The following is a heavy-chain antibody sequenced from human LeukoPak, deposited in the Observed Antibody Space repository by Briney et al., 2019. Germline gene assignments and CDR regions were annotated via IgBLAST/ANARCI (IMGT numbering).Heavy chain of an antibody. CDR2: ISYDGSNK. Sequence: GGSLRLSCAASGFTFSSYAMHWVRQAPGKGLEWVAVISYDGSNKYYADSVKGRFTISRDNSKNTLYLQMNSLRAEDTAVYYCASSGHSSSWYATSDYYGMDVWGQGTTVTVSS. CDR3: ASSGHSSSWYATSDYYGMDV. V-gene: IGHV3-30-3*01. CDR1: GFTFSSYA. J-gene: IGHJ6*02. D-gene: IGHD6-13*01.